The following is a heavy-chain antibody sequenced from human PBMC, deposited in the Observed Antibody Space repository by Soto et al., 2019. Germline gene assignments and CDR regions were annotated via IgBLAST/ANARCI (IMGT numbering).Heavy chain of an antibody. J-gene: IGHJ5*02. V-gene: IGHV4-34*01. CDR3: ARGPSGYCSSTSCYGRGWFDP. D-gene: IGHD2-2*01. Sequence: SETLSLTCAVYGGSFRGYYWSWIRQPPGKGLEWIGEINHSGSNNYNPSLKSRVTISVDTSKNQFSLKLSSVTAADTAVYYCARGPSGYCSSTSCYGRGWFDPWGQGTLVTV. CDR2: INHSGSN. CDR1: GGSFRGYY.